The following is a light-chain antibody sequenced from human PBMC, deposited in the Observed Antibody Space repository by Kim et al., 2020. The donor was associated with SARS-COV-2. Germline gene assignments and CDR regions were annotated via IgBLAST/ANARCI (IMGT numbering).Light chain of an antibody. J-gene: IGKJ2*01. Sequence: DIQMNQSPSTLSASVGDSVTMTCRASQTISSRMAWYQQKPGKVPTLLIYEASTLETGVPSRFSGSRSGTEFTLTISSLQPDDFATYYCQQYNDYAATFGQGTKLEI. V-gene: IGKV1-5*03. CDR2: EAS. CDR3: QQYNDYAAT. CDR1: QTISSR.